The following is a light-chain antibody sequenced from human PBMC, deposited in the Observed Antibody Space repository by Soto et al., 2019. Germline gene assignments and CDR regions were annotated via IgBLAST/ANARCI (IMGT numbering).Light chain of an antibody. CDR2: VAS. Sequence: EIVLTQSPGTLSLSPGERATLSCRASQSVSSSYLAWSQQKPGQPPRLLIYVASSRATGIPDRFSGSGSGTDFNLTITRLEPEEFAVYYCQLYRTSFGGGTKVEVK. CDR1: QSVSSSY. V-gene: IGKV3-20*01. CDR3: QLYRTS. J-gene: IGKJ4*01.